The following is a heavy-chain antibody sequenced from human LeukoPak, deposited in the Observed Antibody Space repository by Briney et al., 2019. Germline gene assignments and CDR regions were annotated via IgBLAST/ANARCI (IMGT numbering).Heavy chain of an antibody. CDR3: ARVPSSRAPFDY. J-gene: IGHJ4*02. Sequence: NPSETLSLTCAVSGGSIGNYYWTWVRQPPGKGLEWLGFIYNAATTTYNPSLKSRVTISVDTSKNQFSLKLSSVTAADTAVYYCARVPSSRAPFDYWGQGTLVTVSS. V-gene: IGHV4-59*01. D-gene: IGHD2-2*01. CDR1: GGSIGNYY. CDR2: IYNAATT.